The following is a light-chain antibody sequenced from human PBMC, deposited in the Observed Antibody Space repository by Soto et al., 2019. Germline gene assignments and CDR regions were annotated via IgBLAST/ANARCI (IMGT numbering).Light chain of an antibody. CDR2: EVT. J-gene: IGLJ1*01. CDR3: SSYTSRSTLYV. Sequence: HSVLTQPASVSGSPGQSITVSCTGTSSDIGGYNYVSWYQQHPGKAPELMVYEVTNRPSGVSDRFSGSKSGNTASLTISGLQADDEGYYYCSSYTSRSTLYVFGTGNKLTVL. CDR1: SSDIGGYNY. V-gene: IGLV2-14*01.